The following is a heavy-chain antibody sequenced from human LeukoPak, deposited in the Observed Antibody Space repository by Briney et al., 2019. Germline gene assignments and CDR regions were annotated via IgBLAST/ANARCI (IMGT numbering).Heavy chain of an antibody. J-gene: IGHJ3*02. V-gene: IGHV1-58*01. Sequence: SVKVSCKASGISFMSSAVQWVRQARGQRLEWIGWIVVGSGVTNYAQKFLERVTITRDMSTSTVFMELSSLRSEDTALYYCAAEKRLYCSGGACYPDALDIWGQGTMVTVSS. CDR2: IVVGSGVT. CDR3: AAEKRLYCSGGACYPDALDI. D-gene: IGHD2-15*01. CDR1: GISFMSSA.